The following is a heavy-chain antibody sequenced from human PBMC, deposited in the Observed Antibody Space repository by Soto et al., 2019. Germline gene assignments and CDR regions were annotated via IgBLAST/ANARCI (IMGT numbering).Heavy chain of an antibody. D-gene: IGHD3-3*01. V-gene: IGHV2-5*02. Sequence: QITLNESGPTQVKPRQTLTLTCIFSGFSFTTSGVGVGWIRQSPGKAPEWLALIYWDDDKRYSPSLKSRLTITKDTSKNQVVLTMADLDPADTATYYCAHRVLRTVFGLVTTTAIYFDFWGQGTPVAVSS. CDR3: AHRVLRTVFGLVTTTAIYFDF. CDR2: IYWDDDK. J-gene: IGHJ4*02. CDR1: GFSFTTSGVG.